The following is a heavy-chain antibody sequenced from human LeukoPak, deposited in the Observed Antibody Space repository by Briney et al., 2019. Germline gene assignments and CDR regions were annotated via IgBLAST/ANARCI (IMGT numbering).Heavy chain of an antibody. CDR3: ARGPQWRGDSYYMDV. D-gene: IGHD6-19*01. J-gene: IGHJ6*03. CDR2: MNPNSGNK. CDR1: GYTFTNFD. V-gene: IGHV1-8*01. Sequence: ASVKVSCKASGYTFTNFDINWVRQATGQGLEWMGWMNPNSGNKGHAQKFQGRVTMTMNTSITTAYMELSSLRSEDTAVYYCARGPQWRGDSYYMDVWGRGTTVTVSS.